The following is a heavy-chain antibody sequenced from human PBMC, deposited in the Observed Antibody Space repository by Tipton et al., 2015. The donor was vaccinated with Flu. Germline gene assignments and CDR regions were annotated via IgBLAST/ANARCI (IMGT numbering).Heavy chain of an antibody. CDR1: GGSISSGGYY. Sequence: TLSLTCTVSGGSISSGGYYWSWIRQHPGKGLEWIGYIYYSGSTYYSPPLKSRVIISVDTSKNQFSLKLSSVTAADTAAYYCARDRGDYGMDVWGQGTTVTVSS. CDR3: ARDRGDYGMDV. V-gene: IGHV4-31*03. CDR2: IYYSGST. D-gene: IGHD3-10*01. J-gene: IGHJ6*02.